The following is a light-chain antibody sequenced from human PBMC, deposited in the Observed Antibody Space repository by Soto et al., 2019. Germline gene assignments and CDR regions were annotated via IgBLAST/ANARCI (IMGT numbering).Light chain of an antibody. CDR1: ASDVGGYNS. CDR2: EVT. Sequence: QSVLTQPASVSGSPGQSITISCTGTASDVGGYNSVSWYQQHPGKAPKLMIYEVTDRPSGVSNRFSGSKSGNKASLTISGLPAEDEADYYCLSFTSSHIYVFGTGTKVTVL. V-gene: IGLV2-14*03. J-gene: IGLJ1*01. CDR3: LSFTSSHIYV.